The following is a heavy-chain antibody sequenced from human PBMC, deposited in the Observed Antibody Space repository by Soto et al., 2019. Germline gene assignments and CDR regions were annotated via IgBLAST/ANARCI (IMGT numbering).Heavy chain of an antibody. Sequence: PGGSLRLSCVASGFTFTSYAMHWVRQVPGKGLDWVAVISYDESNKFYADSVKGRFTISRDNSKNTLYLQMNSLRGDDTAVYYCARGAPIVGTTHLDYWGRGTLVTVSS. CDR1: GFTFTSYA. CDR3: ARGAPIVGTTHLDY. D-gene: IGHD1-26*01. CDR2: ISYDESNK. V-gene: IGHV3-30-3*01. J-gene: IGHJ4*02.